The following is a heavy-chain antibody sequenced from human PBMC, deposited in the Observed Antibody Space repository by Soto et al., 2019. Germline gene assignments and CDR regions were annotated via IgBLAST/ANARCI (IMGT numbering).Heavy chain of an antibody. CDR1: GFTFSNYW. CDR2: ITADGSST. V-gene: IGHV3-74*01. CDR3: ASGRSTYGDS. Sequence: GWSLRLSCATSGFTFSNYWMHWVRQAPGKGLVWVSRITADGSSTSHADSVKGRFTTSRDNARNTLYLQMNSLRAEDTAVYYCASGRSTYGDSRGQGTLVTVSS. D-gene: IGHD2-2*01. J-gene: IGHJ4*02.